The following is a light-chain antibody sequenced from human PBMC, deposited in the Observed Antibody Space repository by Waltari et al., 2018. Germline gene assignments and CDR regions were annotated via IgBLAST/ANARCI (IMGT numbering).Light chain of an antibody. Sequence: DIQMTQSPSSLSASLGDSVTIACRASQSIDIYLNWYQQKPGKAHKPLIYAASTLQSGVPSRFSGSGSGTDFTLTISSLQPEDFATYFCQQGYRTLTFGGGTKVEMK. J-gene: IGKJ4*01. CDR1: QSIDIY. CDR2: AAS. CDR3: QQGYRTLT. V-gene: IGKV1-39*01.